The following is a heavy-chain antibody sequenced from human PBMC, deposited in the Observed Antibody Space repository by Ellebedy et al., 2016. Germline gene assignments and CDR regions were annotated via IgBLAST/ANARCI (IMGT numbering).Heavy chain of an antibody. V-gene: IGHV3-53*01. CDR2: MYAGGSE. Sequence: GGSLRLXXAASGFRVTSHDMSWVRQAPGRGLELVSLMYAGGSEYYADSVKGRFAITRDTSMNRLYLHMSVLEGGDTALYYCVTRLNGAFDFWGQGTMVSVSS. J-gene: IGHJ3*01. CDR1: GFRVTSHD. CDR3: VTRLNGAFDF.